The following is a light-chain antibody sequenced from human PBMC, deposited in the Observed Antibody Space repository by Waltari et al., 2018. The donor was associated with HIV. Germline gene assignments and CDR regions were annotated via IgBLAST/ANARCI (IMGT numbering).Light chain of an antibody. CDR2: WAS. J-gene: IGKJ3*01. CDR3: QQYYNLLPT. CDR1: QNLLKSSNKKNH. Sequence: DIVMTQSPDYLSVSLGERATISCKSSQNLLKSSNKKNHLAWYQQRPRQPPKLLISWASTRESGVPDRFSGSGSGTDFTLTISSLQAEDVAVYYCQQYYNLLPTFGPGTKVDIK. V-gene: IGKV4-1*01.